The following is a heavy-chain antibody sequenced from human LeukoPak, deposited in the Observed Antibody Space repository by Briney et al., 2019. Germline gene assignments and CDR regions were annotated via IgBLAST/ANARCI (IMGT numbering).Heavy chain of an antibody. D-gene: IGHD1-14*01. Sequence: GGSMRLSCAASGFTFDDYGMTWVRQAPGKGLEWVSGINWNGGSTGYADSVKGRFTISRDNAKNSLYLQMNRLRAEDTALYYCARDFTGRRQFDYWGQGPVVTVSS. CDR3: ARDFTGRRQFDY. CDR1: GFTFDDYG. CDR2: INWNGGST. V-gene: IGHV3-20*04. J-gene: IGHJ4*02.